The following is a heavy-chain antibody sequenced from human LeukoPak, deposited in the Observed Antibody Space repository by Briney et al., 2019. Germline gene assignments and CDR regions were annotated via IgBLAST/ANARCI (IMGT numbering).Heavy chain of an antibody. CDR2: IHYSGRA. V-gene: IGHV4-59*01. J-gene: IGHJ6*02. D-gene: IGHD3-16*01. CDR1: GGSISGYY. CDR3: ARFGVDYDMGV. Sequence: SETLSLTCTVSGGSISGYYWTWVRQPPGKGLEWIGQIHYSGRADYNPSLKSRITVSVDTSKNQMSLKLTSVTAADTAIYYCARFGVDYDMGVWGQGTTVTVSS.